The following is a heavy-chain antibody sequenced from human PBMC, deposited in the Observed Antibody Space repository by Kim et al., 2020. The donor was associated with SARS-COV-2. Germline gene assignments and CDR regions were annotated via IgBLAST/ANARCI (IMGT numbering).Heavy chain of an antibody. D-gene: IGHD6-19*01. CDR1: GFTFSSYA. Sequence: GGSLRLSCAASGFTFSSYAMHWVRQAPGKGLEWVAVISYDGSNKYYVDSVKGRVTISRDNSKNTLYLQMNSLRAEDTAVYYCARDIASYRSGWLYYYYGIDDWGQGTPVTVSS. CDR2: ISYDGSNK. J-gene: IGHJ6*02. V-gene: IGHV3-30*04. CDR3: ARDIASYRSGWLYYYYGIDD.